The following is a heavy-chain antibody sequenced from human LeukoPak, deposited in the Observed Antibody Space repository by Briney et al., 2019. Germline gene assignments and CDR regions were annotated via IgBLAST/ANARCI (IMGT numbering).Heavy chain of an antibody. CDR3: VKVDT. J-gene: IGHJ4*02. Sequence: GGSLRLSCAASGFTFSSYAMSWVRQAPGKGLDWVAFIRNDGNKKNYAESVKGRFTISRDNSRNTLYLQMDSLSAEDTAVYYCVKVDTWGQGTLVTVSS. CDR1: GFTFSSYA. V-gene: IGHV3-30*02. D-gene: IGHD3-22*01. CDR2: IRNDGNKK.